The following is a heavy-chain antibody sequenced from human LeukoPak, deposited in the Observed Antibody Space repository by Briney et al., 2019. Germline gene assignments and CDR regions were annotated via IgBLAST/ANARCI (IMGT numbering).Heavy chain of an antibody. V-gene: IGHV5-51*01. Sequence: GESLQISCKGSGYSFTSYWIGWVRQMPGKGLEWMGIIYPGDSDTRYSPFFQGQVTISVDKSISTAYLQWSSLKASDTAMYYCASHPQGGSGAFDIWGQGTMVTVSS. CDR2: IYPGDSDT. D-gene: IGHD3-10*01. CDR1: GYSFTSYW. J-gene: IGHJ3*02. CDR3: ASHPQGGSGAFDI.